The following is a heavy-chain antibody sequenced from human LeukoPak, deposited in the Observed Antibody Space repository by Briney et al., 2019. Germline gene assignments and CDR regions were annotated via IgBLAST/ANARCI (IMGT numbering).Heavy chain of an antibody. Sequence: PGGSLRLSCAASGFTFSSYAMSWVRQAPGKGLEWVSAISGSGGSTYYADSVKGRFTISRDNSKNTLYLQMNSLRAEGTAVYYCAKDDRYCSGGSCYSSASLSVVWGQGTMVTVSS. J-gene: IGHJ3*01. CDR2: ISGSGGST. CDR3: AKDDRYCSGGSCYSSASLSVV. V-gene: IGHV3-23*01. D-gene: IGHD2-15*01. CDR1: GFTFSSYA.